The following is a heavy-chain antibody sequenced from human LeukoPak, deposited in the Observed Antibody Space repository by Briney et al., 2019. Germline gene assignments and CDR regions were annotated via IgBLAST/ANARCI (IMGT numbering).Heavy chain of an antibody. CDR2: ISGSGGST. V-gene: IGHV3-23*01. J-gene: IGHJ5*02. D-gene: IGHD1-7*01. CDR3: AKFPPWGTGTRFNPYLGWFDP. CDR1: GFTFSSYA. Sequence: QPGGSLRLSCAASGFTFSSYAMSWVRQAPGKGLEWVSAISGSGGSTYYADSVKGRFTISRDNSKNTLYLQMNSLRAEDTAVYYCAKFPPWGTGTRFNPYLGWFDPWGQGTLVTVSS.